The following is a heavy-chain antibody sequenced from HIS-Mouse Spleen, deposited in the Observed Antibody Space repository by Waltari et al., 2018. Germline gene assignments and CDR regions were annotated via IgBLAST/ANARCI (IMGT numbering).Heavy chain of an antibody. V-gene: IGHV4-34*01. D-gene: IGHD1-7*01. CDR1: GWSFRGYY. Sequence: QVQLQQWGAGLLKPSETLSLTGAVCGWSFRGYYWSWIRQPPGKGLEWIGEINHSGSTNYNPSLKSRVTISVDTSKNQFSLKLSSVTAADTAVYYCAGYNWNYGTDYWGQGTLVTVSS. J-gene: IGHJ4*02. CDR2: INHSGST. CDR3: AGYNWNYGTDY.